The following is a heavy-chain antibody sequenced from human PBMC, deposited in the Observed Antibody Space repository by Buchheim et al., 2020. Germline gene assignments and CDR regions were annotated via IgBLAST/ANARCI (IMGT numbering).Heavy chain of an antibody. V-gene: IGHV3-48*01. CDR2: ITSSSSAI. D-gene: IGHD3-10*01. J-gene: IGHJ6*02. CDR1: GFTFSSYS. Sequence: EVQLVESGGALVQPGGSLRLSCAASGFTFSSYSMSWVRQAPGRGLEGVSYITSSSSAIYHADSVKGRFTISRDNAENLLYLQMNSLRGEDTAVYYCASGWGLDVWGQGTT. CDR3: ASGWGLDV.